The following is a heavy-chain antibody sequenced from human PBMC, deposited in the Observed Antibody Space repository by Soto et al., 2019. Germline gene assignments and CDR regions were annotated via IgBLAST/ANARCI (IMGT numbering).Heavy chain of an antibody. V-gene: IGHV1-69*01. CDR3: ARSQGSSTSLEIYYYYYYGMDV. D-gene: IGHD2-2*01. CDR1: GCTFSSYA. Sequence: QVQLVQSGAEVKKPGSSVKLSCKASGCTFSSYAMSWVRQAPGQGLEWMGGIIHISGTAYYAQKFQGRFTITADESTSTAYMELSSLRSEDTAVYYCARSQGSSTSLEIYYYYYYGMDVWGQGTTVTVSS. J-gene: IGHJ6*02. CDR2: IIHISGTA.